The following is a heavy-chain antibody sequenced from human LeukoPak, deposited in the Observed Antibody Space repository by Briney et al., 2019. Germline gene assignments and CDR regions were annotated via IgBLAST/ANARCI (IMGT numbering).Heavy chain of an antibody. CDR1: RFTYRIYW. CDR3: ARDRRSSGWYYFDY. D-gene: IGHD6-19*01. Sequence: LRLLCGASRFTYRIYWMHGAPHAPRKALVYVSRNKYHWSSTNYADSVKGRFNISRDNAKNSLYLQMNSLRAEDTALYYCARDRRSSGWYYFDYWGQGTLVTVSS. J-gene: IGHJ4*02. V-gene: IGHV3-74*01. CDR2: NKYHWSST.